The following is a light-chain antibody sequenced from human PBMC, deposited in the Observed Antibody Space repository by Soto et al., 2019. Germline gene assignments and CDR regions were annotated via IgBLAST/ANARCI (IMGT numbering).Light chain of an antibody. J-gene: IGLJ2*01. V-gene: IGLV6-57*03. CDR3: QSYDSSIVV. Sequence: NFMLTQPHSVSESPGKTVTISCTRSSGSIASNYVQWYQQRPGSAPTTVIYEDNQRPSGVPDRFSGSIDSSSNSASLTISGMKNEEEADYYCQSYDSSIVVFGGGTKLTVL. CDR1: SGSIASNY. CDR2: EDN.